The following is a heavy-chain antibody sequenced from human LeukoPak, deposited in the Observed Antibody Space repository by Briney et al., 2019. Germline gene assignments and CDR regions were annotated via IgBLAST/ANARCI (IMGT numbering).Heavy chain of an antibody. Sequence: PGGSLRLSCAASGFNFQIYAMHWVRQAPGKGLEWVAIISYGGDNKYYADSVKGRFTISRDNSKSMLYLQMNGLRPEATAVYYCSRDGPRDYDILTALDYWGQGTVVSVSS. CDR2: ISYGGDNK. V-gene: IGHV3-30*04. CDR3: SRDGPRDYDILTALDY. D-gene: IGHD3-9*01. CDR1: GFNFQIYA. J-gene: IGHJ4*02.